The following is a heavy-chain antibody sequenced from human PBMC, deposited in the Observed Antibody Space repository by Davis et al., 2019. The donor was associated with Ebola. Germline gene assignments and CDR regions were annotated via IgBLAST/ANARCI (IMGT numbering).Heavy chain of an antibody. CDR3: ARGGRTVTTF. Sequence: GGSLRLSCAASGFTFSNYWMSWVRQAPGKGLEWVANIKQDGSEKYYVDSVKGRFTISRDNAKNSLYLQMNSLRAEDTAVYYCARGGRTVTTFWGQGTLVTVSS. J-gene: IGHJ4*02. D-gene: IGHD4-17*01. V-gene: IGHV3-7*03. CDR2: IKQDGSEK. CDR1: GFTFSNYW.